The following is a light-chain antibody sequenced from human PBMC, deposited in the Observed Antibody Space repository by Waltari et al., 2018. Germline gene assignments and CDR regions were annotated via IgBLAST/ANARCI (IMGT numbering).Light chain of an antibody. CDR1: SSDVGSYNL. V-gene: IGLV2-23*02. J-gene: IGLJ2*01. Sequence: QSALAQPASVSGSPGQSITIPCTGTSSDVGSYNLVSWYQQHPGKVPKLMIYEVIKRPSGVSNRCAGSKSGNTASLTISGLQAEDEADYYCCSYVGGSSLIFGGGTKLTVL. CDR2: EVI. CDR3: CSYVGGSSLI.